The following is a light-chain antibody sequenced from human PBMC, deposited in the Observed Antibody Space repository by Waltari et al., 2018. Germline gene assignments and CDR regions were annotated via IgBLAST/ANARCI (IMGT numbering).Light chain of an antibody. CDR1: SSNIGTQS. Sequence: QSVLTQPPSVSGTPGQRVSISCSGSSSNIGTQSVNWYQQVPGTAPKLLIYSNNKRPSGVPDRFSGSKAGTSASLAISGLQSEDEADYYCATWDDSLNGLFGGGTKLTVL. J-gene: IGLJ2*01. CDR2: SNN. CDR3: ATWDDSLNGL. V-gene: IGLV1-44*01.